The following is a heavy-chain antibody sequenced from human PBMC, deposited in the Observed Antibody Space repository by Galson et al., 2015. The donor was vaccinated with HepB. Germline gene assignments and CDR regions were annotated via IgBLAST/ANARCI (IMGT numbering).Heavy chain of an antibody. CDR3: ARDADYDFWSGYQSPFDP. CDR1: GGTFSSYA. Sequence: SVKVSCKASGGTFSSYAISWVRQAPGQGLEWMGGIIPIFGTANYAQKFQGRVTITADESTSTAYMELNSLRSEDTAVYYCARDADYDFWSGYQSPFDPWGQGTLVTVSS. J-gene: IGHJ5*02. V-gene: IGHV1-69*13. D-gene: IGHD3-3*01. CDR2: IIPIFGTA.